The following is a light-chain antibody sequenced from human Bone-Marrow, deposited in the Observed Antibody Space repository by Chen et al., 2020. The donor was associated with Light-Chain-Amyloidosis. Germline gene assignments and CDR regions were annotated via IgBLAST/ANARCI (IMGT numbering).Light chain of an antibody. CDR2: RDT. CDR1: DWTTKY. J-gene: IGLJ2*01. CDR3: QSADSSGTYEVI. V-gene: IGLV3-25*03. Sequence: SYELTQTPSVSVSPGQTARSTCSGDDWTTKYAYWYQQKPGQAPVLGRHRDTERPSGISERFSGSSSGTTATLTISGVQAEDEADYHCQSADSSGTYEVIFGGGTKLTVL.